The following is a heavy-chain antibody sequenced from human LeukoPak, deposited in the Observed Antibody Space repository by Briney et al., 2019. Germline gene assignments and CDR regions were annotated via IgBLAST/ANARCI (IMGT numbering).Heavy chain of an antibody. J-gene: IGHJ3*02. V-gene: IGHV4-59*01. D-gene: IGHD3-9*01. CDR3: ARDSGILTGFDAFDI. CDR1: GGSISSYY. Sequence: PSETLSLTCTVSGGSISSYYWSWIRQPPGKGLEWIGYIYYSGSTNYNPSLKSRVTISVDTSKSQFSLKLSSVTAADTAVYYCARDSGILTGFDAFDIWGQGTMVTVSS. CDR2: IYYSGST.